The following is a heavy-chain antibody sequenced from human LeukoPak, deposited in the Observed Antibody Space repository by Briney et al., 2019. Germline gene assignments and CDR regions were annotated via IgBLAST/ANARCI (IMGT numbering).Heavy chain of an antibody. CDR2: ISFDGGTK. V-gene: IGHV3-30*18. Sequence: GGSLGLSCSASALTLSHYGMHWVRQAPGKGLEWVSVISFDGGTKYYADSVKGRFTISRDNSKNTLHLQMDSLRVEDTAVYYCAKEFSPYSSGWSFDYWGQGTLVTVSS. CDR1: ALTLSHYG. CDR3: AKEFSPYSSGWSFDY. J-gene: IGHJ4*02. D-gene: IGHD6-19*01.